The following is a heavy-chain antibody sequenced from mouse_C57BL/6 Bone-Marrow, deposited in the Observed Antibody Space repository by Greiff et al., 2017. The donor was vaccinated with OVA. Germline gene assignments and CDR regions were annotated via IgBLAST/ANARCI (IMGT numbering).Heavy chain of an antibody. CDR2: ISYDGSN. CDR1: GYSITSGYY. CDR3: ARETYYGPFAY. Sequence: EVKVEESGPGLVKPSQSLSLTCSVTGYSITSGYYWNWIRQFPGNKLEWMGYISYDGSNNYYPSLKNRISITRDTSKNQFFLKLNSVTTEDTATYYCARETYYGPFAYWGQGTLVTVSA. V-gene: IGHV3-6*01. D-gene: IGHD2-10*01. J-gene: IGHJ3*01.